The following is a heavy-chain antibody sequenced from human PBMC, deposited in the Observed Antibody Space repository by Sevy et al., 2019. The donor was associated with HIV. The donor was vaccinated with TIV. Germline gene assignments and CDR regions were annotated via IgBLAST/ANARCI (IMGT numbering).Heavy chain of an antibody. D-gene: IGHD3-10*01. CDR2: IITTGST. CDR1: GGSLRSYSYY. CDR3: ARDADYGASPYYYYMDV. Sequence: SETLSLTCSVSGGSLRSYSYYWSWIRQPVGKGLEWIWRIITTGSTTYNPSLEGRVSISMDRTKNQFSLRLTSVTAADTAVYYCARDADYGASPYYYYMDVWGKGMTVTVSS. V-gene: IGHV4-61*02. J-gene: IGHJ6*03.